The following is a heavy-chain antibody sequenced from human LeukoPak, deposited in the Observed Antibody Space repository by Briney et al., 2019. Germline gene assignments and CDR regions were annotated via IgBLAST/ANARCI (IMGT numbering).Heavy chain of an antibody. CDR1: GYSFSNYW. V-gene: IGHV5-51*01. CDR2: IYPGDSDT. D-gene: IGHD1-14*01. CDR3: ARRGKPGDFNAFHI. J-gene: IGHJ3*02. Sequence: GESLKISCKGSGYSFSNYWIAWVRQMPGKGLEWMGIIYPGDSDTRYSPSFQGQVTISADRSISIAYLQWSSLKASHTAMYYCARRGKPGDFNAFHIWGQGTMVTVSS.